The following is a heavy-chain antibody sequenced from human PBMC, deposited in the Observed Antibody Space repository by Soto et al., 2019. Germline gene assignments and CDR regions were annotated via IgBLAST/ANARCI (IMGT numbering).Heavy chain of an antibody. J-gene: IGHJ6*02. D-gene: IGHD6-13*01. CDR2: IWHDGSKT. CDR1: GFSFSSYG. V-gene: IGHV3-33*01. CDR3: ARGSIVAAEYGMDV. Sequence: PGGSPRLSCAASGFSFSSYGMHWVRQAPGKGLEWVAVIWHDGSKTYYADPVKGRLIISRDNSKNTLYVQINSLRAEDRGVYFCARGSIVAAEYGMDVWGHGTTVTAP.